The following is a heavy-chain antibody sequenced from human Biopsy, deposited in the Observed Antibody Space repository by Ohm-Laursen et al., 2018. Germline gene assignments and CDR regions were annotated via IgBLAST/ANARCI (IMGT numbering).Heavy chain of an antibody. D-gene: IGHD4-11*01. J-gene: IGHJ6*02. V-gene: IGHV4-59*01. Sequence: TLSLTWPVSGDSISSYYWSWIRQPPGKGLEWIGHIYYSVMTNYNPSLQSRVSISVDTSRNQVSLTLSSVTAADTAVYYCARDSGILNYGNFKYYHYYGMDVWGQGTKVTVSS. CDR2: IYYSVMT. CDR1: GDSISSYY. CDR3: ARDSGILNYGNFKYYHYYGMDV.